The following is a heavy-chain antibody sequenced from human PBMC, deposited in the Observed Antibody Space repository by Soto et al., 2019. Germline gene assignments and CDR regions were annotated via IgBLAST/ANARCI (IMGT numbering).Heavy chain of an antibody. J-gene: IGHJ4*02. V-gene: IGHV1-18*01. CDR1: GYTFTSYG. Sequence: QVHLVQSGAEVKKPGASVKVSCKASGYTFTSYGITWVRQAPGQGLEWMGWISAHNGNTDYAQKLQGRVIVTRDTPTSTAYMELRSLRPDDTPVYYCARGRYGDYWGQGALVTVSS. CDR2: ISAHNGNT. D-gene: IGHD1-1*01. CDR3: ARGRYGDY.